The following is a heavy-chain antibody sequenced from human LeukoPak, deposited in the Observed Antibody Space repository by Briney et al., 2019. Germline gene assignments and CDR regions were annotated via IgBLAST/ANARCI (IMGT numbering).Heavy chain of an antibody. V-gene: IGHV4-59*01. CDR1: GGSISSYY. Sequence: SETLSLTCTVSGGSISSYYWSWIRQPPGKGLEWIGYIYYSGSTNYNPSLKSRVTISVDTSKNQFSLKLSSVTAADTAVYYCARGPYCSGGSCYLNWFDPWGQGTLVTVSS. CDR3: ARGPYCSGGSCYLNWFDP. CDR2: IYYSGST. J-gene: IGHJ5*02. D-gene: IGHD2-15*01.